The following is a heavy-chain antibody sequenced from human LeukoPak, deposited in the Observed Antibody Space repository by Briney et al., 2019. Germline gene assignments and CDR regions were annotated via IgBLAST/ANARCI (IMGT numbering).Heavy chain of an antibody. CDR2: ISSRSTYI. D-gene: IGHD3-3*01. Sequence: GGSLRLSCTASGFTFGDNTMHWVRQAPGKGLEWVSSISSRSTYINYGDSLKGGCTISRDNAGNSLHLQIDRLRNEDTAVYYCATTIFGVVTQSYWGQGTLLSVSS. CDR1: GFTFGDNT. V-gene: IGHV3-21*01. J-gene: IGHJ4*02. CDR3: ATTIFGVVTQSY.